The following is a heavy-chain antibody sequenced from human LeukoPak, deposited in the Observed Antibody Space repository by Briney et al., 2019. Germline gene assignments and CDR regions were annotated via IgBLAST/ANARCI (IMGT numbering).Heavy chain of an antibody. CDR1: GFTFSSYE. CDR2: ISSSGDII. J-gene: IGHJ4*02. Sequence: GGSLRLSCAASGFTFSSYEMNWVRQAPGKGLEWVSYISSSGDIIYYADSVKGRFTISRDSAKNSLYLQMNSLRAEDTAVYYCTREQDREASATVVGDYWGQGTLVTVSS. CDR3: TREQDREASATVVGDY. V-gene: IGHV3-48*03. D-gene: IGHD4-23*01.